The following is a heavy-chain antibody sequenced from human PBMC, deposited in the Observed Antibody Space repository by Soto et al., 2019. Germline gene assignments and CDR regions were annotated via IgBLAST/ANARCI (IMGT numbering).Heavy chain of an antibody. CDR2: IRSKGNNYAT. Sequence: EVQLVESGGGLVQPGGSLKLSCAASGFTFSGSAMHWVRQASAKGLEWVGRIRSKGNNYATVYGASLKGRFTISRDDAKNTAYLQMNSLNTEDTAVYYCSRQASDFWSGKPQYYMDVWGKGTTVTVSS. D-gene: IGHD3-3*01. J-gene: IGHJ6*03. CDR1: GFTFSGSA. CDR3: SRQASDFWSGKPQYYMDV. V-gene: IGHV3-73*01.